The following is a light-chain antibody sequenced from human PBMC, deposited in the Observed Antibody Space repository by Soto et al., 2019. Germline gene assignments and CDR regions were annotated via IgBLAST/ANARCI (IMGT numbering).Light chain of an antibody. J-gene: IGLJ2*01. Sequence: QSVVTQPGSVSGSPGPSFTIFCTRASSDVGAYNFVSWYQHHPGKAPKLLIYDVSTRPSGVSDRFSGSKSGNTAFLTISGLQAEDEADYYCSSYRNGGPLVFGGGTKVTVL. CDR1: SSDVGAYNF. CDR3: SSYRNGGPLV. V-gene: IGLV2-14*03. CDR2: DVS.